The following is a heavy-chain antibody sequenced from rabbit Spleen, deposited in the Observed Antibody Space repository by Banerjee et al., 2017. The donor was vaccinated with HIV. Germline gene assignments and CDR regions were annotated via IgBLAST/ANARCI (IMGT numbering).Heavy chain of an antibody. J-gene: IGHJ3*01. CDR3: ARAIVPWLGLTRLDL. Sequence: QEQLVESGGDLVKPGTSLTLTCTASGFSFSSSYYMCWVRQAPGKGLECIACIYAGGSGSTYYANWAKGRFTISKTSSTTVTLQMTSLTAADTATYFCARAIVPWLGLTRLDLWGPGTLVTVS. V-gene: IGHV1S45*01. CDR2: IYAGGSGST. D-gene: IGHD4-1*01. CDR1: GFSFSSSYY.